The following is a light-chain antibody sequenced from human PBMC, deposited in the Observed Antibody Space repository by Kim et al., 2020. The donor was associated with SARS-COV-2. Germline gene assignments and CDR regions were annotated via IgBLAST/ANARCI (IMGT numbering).Light chain of an antibody. J-gene: IGLJ3*02. CDR1: NIGSKS. CDR2: YDS. V-gene: IGLV3-21*04. CDR3: QAWDSSSDRPV. Sequence: SYELTQPPSVSVAPGKTARITCGGNNIGSKSVHWYQQKPGQAPVLVIYYDSDRPSGIPERFSGSNSGNTATLTISRAEAGDEADYYCQAWDSSSDRPVFG.